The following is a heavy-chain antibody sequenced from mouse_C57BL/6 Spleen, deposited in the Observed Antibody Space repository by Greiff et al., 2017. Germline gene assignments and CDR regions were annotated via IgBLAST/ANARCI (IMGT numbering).Heavy chain of an antibody. CDR2: IYPGSGST. Sequence: QVQLQQPGAELVKPGASVKMSCKASGYTFTSYWITWVKPRPGPGLEWIGDIYPGSGSTNYNEKFKSKATLTVDTASSTAYMQLSSLTSEDSAVYYCARGAGNDYTWFAYWGQGTLVTVSA. D-gene: IGHD2-4*01. J-gene: IGHJ3*01. CDR3: ARGAGNDYTWFAY. V-gene: IGHV1-55*01. CDR1: GYTFTSYW.